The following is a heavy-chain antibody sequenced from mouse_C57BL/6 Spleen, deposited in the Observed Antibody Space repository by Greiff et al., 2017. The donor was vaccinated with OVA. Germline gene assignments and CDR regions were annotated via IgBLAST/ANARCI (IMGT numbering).Heavy chain of an antibody. CDR2: ISGGGGNT. Sequence: DVQLVESGGGLVKPGGSLKLSCAASGFTFSSYTMSWVRQTPEKRLEWVATISGGGGNTYYPDSVKGRFTISRDNAKNTLYLQMSSLRSEDTALYYCARHGQDRYYFDYWGQGTTLTVSS. D-gene: IGHD2-14*01. CDR3: ARHGQDRYYFDY. J-gene: IGHJ2*01. CDR1: GFTFSSYT. V-gene: IGHV5-9*01.